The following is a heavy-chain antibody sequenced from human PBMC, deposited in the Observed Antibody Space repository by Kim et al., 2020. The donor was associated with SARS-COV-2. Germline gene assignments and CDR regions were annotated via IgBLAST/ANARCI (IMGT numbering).Heavy chain of an antibody. D-gene: IGHD3-3*01. Sequence: VSVKSRITNNPDTSKNQFSLQLNSVTPEDTAVYYCARDGDDFWSGYYFDYWGQGTLVTVSS. J-gene: IGHJ4*02. CDR3: ARDGDDFWSGYYFDY. V-gene: IGHV6-1*01.